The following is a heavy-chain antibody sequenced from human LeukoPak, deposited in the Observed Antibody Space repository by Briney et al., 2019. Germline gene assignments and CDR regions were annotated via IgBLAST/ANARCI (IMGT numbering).Heavy chain of an antibody. J-gene: IGHJ4*02. CDR1: GASISGYY. V-gene: IGHV4-59*08. CDR3: ARHFNSGTFPLDY. D-gene: IGHD3-10*01. Sequence: PSETLSLTCTVSGASISGYYWGWIRQPPGKGLEFIGHIYYTGSTNYSPSLKGRVTMSVDLSRNQFSLKLTSVTAADTAVYYCARHFNSGTFPLDYWGQGTLVTVSS. CDR2: IYYTGST.